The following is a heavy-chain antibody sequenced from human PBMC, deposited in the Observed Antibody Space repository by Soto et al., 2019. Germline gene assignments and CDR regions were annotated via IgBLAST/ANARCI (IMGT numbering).Heavy chain of an antibody. CDR1: GFTFSNAW. D-gene: IGHD2-2*01. CDR3: TSGGVPEAAMGYYYYAMDV. V-gene: IGHV3-15*07. J-gene: IGHJ6*02. Sequence: EVQLVESGGGLVEPGGSLRLSCAASGFTFSNAWMNWVRQAPGRALEWVGRITSKAAGGTTDYAAPVKGRFSISRDDSKTTLYLQMNSLKVEDTAVYYCTSGGVPEAAMGYYYYAMDVWGQGTTVTVS. CDR2: ITSKAAGGTT.